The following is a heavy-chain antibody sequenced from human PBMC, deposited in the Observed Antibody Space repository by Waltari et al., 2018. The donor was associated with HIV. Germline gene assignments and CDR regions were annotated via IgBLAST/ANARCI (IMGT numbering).Heavy chain of an antibody. Sequence: EVQLLESGGGLVQPGGSLRLSCAASGLPFSSYALSWVRQAPGKGLEWVSFISGSGSTYYADSVKGRFTISRDNSKNTLYLQMNSLRAEDTAVYYCAKDNRDPLGTLWYWGQGTLVTVSS. V-gene: IGHV3-23*01. CDR3: AKDNRDPLGTLWY. CDR1: GLPFSSYA. CDR2: ISGSGST. D-gene: IGHD2-21*01. J-gene: IGHJ4*02.